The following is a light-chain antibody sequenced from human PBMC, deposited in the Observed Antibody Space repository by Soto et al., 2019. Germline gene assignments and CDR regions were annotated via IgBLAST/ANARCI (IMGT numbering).Light chain of an antibody. Sequence: EIVLTQSPGTLSVSPGERATRSCRASQSITKGYLAWYQQTPGQAPRLLIYGASSRATGIPDRFSGSGSGTDFTLTISRLEPEDFAVYYCHQYDSSPITFGGGTKVEIK. CDR2: GAS. CDR1: QSITKGY. CDR3: HQYDSSPIT. J-gene: IGKJ4*01. V-gene: IGKV3-20*01.